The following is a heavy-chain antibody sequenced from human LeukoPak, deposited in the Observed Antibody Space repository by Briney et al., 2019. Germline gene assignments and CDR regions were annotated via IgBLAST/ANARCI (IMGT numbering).Heavy chain of an antibody. V-gene: IGHV3-15*01. CDR2: IKSKTDGGTA. CDR3: ATALRGVGF. J-gene: IGHJ4*02. Sequence: GGSLRLSCAASGITFISAWMNCVRQAPGKGLEWVGRIKSKTDGGTAEHAAPVKGRFIISRDDSKNTLYLQMNSLNSDDTGVYYCATALRGVGFWGQGTLVTVPS. CDR1: GITFISAW. D-gene: IGHD3-3*01.